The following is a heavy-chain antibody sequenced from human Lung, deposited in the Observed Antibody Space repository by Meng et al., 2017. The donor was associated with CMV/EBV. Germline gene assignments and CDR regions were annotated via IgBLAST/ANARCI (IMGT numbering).Heavy chain of an antibody. V-gene: IGHV3-43D*03. CDR1: GFTFDDYA. J-gene: IGHJ6*02. CDR3: VKWLIYYYGMDV. D-gene: IGHD6-19*01. CDR2: ISWDCGST. Sequence: PCAASGFTFDDYAMHWVRQAPGNGLECVSLISWDCGSTYYADSVKGRFTISRDNSKNSLYLQMNSLSAENTALYYCVKWLIYYYGMDVWGQGTTVTVSS.